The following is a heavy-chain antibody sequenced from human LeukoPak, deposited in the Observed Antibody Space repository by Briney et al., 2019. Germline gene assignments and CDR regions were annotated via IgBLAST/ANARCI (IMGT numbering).Heavy chain of an antibody. V-gene: IGHV4-34*01. CDR2: INHSGST. CDR1: GGSISSYY. CDR3: AREGGFYRPLDY. D-gene: IGHD3-3*01. J-gene: IGHJ4*02. Sequence: SETLSLTCTVSGGSISSYYWSWIRQPPGKGLEWIGEINHSGSTNYNPSLESRLTMSVDVSENQVSLKLTSVTAADTAVYYCAREGGFYRPLDYSGQGTLVTVSS.